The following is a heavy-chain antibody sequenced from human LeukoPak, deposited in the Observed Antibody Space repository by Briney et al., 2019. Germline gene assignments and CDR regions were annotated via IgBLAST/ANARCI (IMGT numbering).Heavy chain of an antibody. CDR1: GFTFSSYS. CDR3: AREGIAAAPGGMDV. CDR2: ISSSSSYI. J-gene: IGHJ6*02. D-gene: IGHD6-13*01. V-gene: IGHV3-21*01. Sequence: PGGSLRLSCAASGFTFSSYSMNWVRQAPGKGLEWVSSISSSSSYIYYADSVKGRITISRDNAKNSLYLQMNSLRAEDTAVYYCAREGIAAAPGGMDVWGQGTTVTVSS.